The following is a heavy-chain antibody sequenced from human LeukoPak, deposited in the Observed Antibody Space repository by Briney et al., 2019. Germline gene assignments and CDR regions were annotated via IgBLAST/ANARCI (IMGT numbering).Heavy chain of an antibody. CDR2: ISATNGNT. D-gene: IGHD2-21*02. CDR3: ARGGYSWPLTD. CDR1: GYTFTTYG. J-gene: IGHJ4*02. V-gene: IGHV1-18*01. Sequence: ASVKVSCKASGYTFTTYGISWVRPAPGQGLEWMGWISATNGNTYYAQKLQDRVTVTTDTSTNTAYMELRSLRSDDTAIYYCARGGYSWPLTDWGQGTLVTVSS.